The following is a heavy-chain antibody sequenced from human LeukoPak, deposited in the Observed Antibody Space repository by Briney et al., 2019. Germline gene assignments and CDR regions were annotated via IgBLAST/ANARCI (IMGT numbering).Heavy chain of an antibody. CDR3: ARGVGRSAAL. J-gene: IGHJ4*02. Sequence: PGGSLRLSCAASGFTFSSYAMDWVRQAPGKGLEWVSSISGSSRYIYYADSVKGRFTISRDNAKNSLYLQMNSLRADDTAVYYCARGVGRSAALWGQGTLVTVSS. D-gene: IGHD6-13*01. V-gene: IGHV3-21*01. CDR2: ISGSSRYI. CDR1: GFTFSSYA.